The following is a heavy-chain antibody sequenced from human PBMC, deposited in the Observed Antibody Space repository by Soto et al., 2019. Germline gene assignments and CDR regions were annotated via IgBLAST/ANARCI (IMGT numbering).Heavy chain of an antibody. CDR2: ISAHNDNT. J-gene: IGHJ4*02. CDR3: ARGRYGDY. D-gene: IGHD1-1*01. CDR1: GYTFTSYG. Sequence: QVHLVQSGAEVRKPGSSVKVSCKVSGYTFTSYGIAWVGQAPGQGLEWMGWISAHNDNTNYAQKVQGRVTVTRDTSTSTAYMELRNLRSDDTAVYYCARGRYGDYWGQGALVTVSS. V-gene: IGHV1-18*01.